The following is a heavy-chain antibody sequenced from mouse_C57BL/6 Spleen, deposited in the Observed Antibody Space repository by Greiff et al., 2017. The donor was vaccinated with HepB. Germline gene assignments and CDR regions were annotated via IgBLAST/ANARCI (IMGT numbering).Heavy chain of an antibody. J-gene: IGHJ4*01. CDR1: GFTFSDYG. CDR3: ARRHYYGSSYVGYAMDY. Sequence: VQLKESGGGLVKPGGSLKLSCAASGFTFSDYGMHWVRQAPEKGLEWVAYISSGSSTIYYADTVKGRFTISRDNAKNTLFLQMTSLRSEDTAMYYCARRHYYGSSYVGYAMDYWGQGTSVTVSS. D-gene: IGHD1-1*01. CDR2: ISSGSSTI. V-gene: IGHV5-17*01.